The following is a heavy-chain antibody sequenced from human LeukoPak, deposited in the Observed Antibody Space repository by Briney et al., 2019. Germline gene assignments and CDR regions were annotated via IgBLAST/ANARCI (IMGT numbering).Heavy chain of an antibody. D-gene: IGHD3-10*01. CDR3: ARSRGPEVPFDY. V-gene: IGHV4-34*01. CDR2: INHSGST. CDR1: GGSFSGYY. J-gene: IGHJ4*02. Sequence: SEALSLTCAVYGGSFSGYYWSWIRQPPGKGLEWIGEINHSGSTNYNPSLKSRVTISVDTSKNQFSLKLSSVTAADTAVYYCARSRGPEVPFDYWGQGTLVTVSS.